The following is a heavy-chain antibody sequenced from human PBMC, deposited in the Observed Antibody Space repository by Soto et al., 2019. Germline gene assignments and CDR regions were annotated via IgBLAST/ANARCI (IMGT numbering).Heavy chain of an antibody. CDR1: GFTFINAW. J-gene: IGHJ4*02. Sequence: PGGSLRLSCAASGFTFINAWMSWVRQAPGKGLEWVARIKSKTDGGTTDYAAPVQGRFAISRDDSKNTLYLQMNSLKTEDTAVYYCTTDDPINKYWGQGTLVTVSS. CDR2: IKSKTDGGTT. V-gene: IGHV3-15*01. CDR3: TTDDPINKY.